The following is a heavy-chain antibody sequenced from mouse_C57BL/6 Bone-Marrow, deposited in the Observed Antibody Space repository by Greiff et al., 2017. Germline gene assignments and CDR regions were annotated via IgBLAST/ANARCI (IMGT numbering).Heavy chain of an antibody. D-gene: IGHD2-1*01. V-gene: IGHV1-64*01. CDR1: GYTFTSYW. J-gene: IGHJ2*01. CDR3: ARMELYGNCFDY. CDR2: INPKSGST. Sequence: QVQLQQPGAELVKPGASVKLSCKASGYTFTSYWMHWVKQRPGQGLEWIGMINPKSGSTNYTEKFKSKATLTVDKSSRTAYLQLSSLTSGDSAVYYCARMELYGNCFDYWGQGTTLTVSS.